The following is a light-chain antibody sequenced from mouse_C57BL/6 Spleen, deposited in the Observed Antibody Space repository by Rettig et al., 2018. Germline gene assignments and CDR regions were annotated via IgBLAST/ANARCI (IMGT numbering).Light chain of an antibody. CDR3: QNGHSFPFT. Sequence: DIVMTQSPATLSVTPGDRVSLSCRASQSISDYLHWYQQKSQESPRLLIKYASPSISWIPSRFSGSGSGSDFTLSINSVEPEDVGVYYCQNGHSFPFTCVSGTKLEIK. CDR2: YAS. J-gene: IGKJ4*01. CDR1: QSISDY. V-gene: IGKV5-39*01.